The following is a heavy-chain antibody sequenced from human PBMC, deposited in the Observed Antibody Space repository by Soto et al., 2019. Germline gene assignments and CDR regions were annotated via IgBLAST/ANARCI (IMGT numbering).Heavy chain of an antibody. Sequence: PSETLSLTCSVSGGSISGYYWSWIRQPPGKGLEWIGYMYNTGSTVYNPSLKSRVTISVDTSKNQFSLKLSSVTAADTAVYYCARDLWGYCGTDCYPLDVWGQGTTVTVSS. J-gene: IGHJ6*02. D-gene: IGHD2-21*02. V-gene: IGHV4-59*01. CDR1: GGSISGYY. CDR3: ARDLWGYCGTDCYPLDV. CDR2: MYNTGST.